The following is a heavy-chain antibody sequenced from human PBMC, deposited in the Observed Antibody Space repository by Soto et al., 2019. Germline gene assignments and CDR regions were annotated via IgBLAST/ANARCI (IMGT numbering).Heavy chain of an antibody. J-gene: IGHJ4*02. CDR1: GYSFTSYW. Sequence: PGESLQISCKGSGYSFTSYWIGWVRQMPGKGLEWMGIIYPGDSDTRYSPSFQGQVTISADKSISTAYLQWSSLKASDTAMYYCARRGRRDGYNYAFDYWGQGTLVTVSS. V-gene: IGHV5-51*01. CDR2: IYPGDSDT. CDR3: ARRGRRDGYNYAFDY. D-gene: IGHD5-12*01.